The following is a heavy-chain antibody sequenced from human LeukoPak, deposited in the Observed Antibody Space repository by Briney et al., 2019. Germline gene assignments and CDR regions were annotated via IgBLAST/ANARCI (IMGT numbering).Heavy chain of an antibody. CDR2: ISSSSSYI. D-gene: IGHD3-3*01. V-gene: IGHV3-21*01. CDR3: ARDPTYDFWSGPGQGWFDP. Sequence: GGSLRLSCAASGFTFSSYSMNWVRQAPGKGLEWVSSISSSSSYIYYADSVKGRFTISRDNAKNSLYLQMNSLRAEDTAVYYCARDPTYDFWSGPGQGWFDPWGQGTLVTVSS. J-gene: IGHJ5*02. CDR1: GFTFSSYS.